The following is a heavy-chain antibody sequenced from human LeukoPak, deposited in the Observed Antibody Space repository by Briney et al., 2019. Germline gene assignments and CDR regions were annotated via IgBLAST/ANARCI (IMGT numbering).Heavy chain of an antibody. CDR1: GYSFTSYW. V-gene: IGHV5-51*01. CDR3: ARFPGGGYDLLYYGMDV. Sequence: GESLKISCKGSGYSFTSYWIGWVRPVPGKGLEWMGIIYPGDSDTRYSPSFQGQVTISADKSISTAYLQWSSLKASDTAMYYCARFPGGGYDLLYYGMDVWGQGTTVTVSS. D-gene: IGHD5-12*01. CDR2: IYPGDSDT. J-gene: IGHJ6*02.